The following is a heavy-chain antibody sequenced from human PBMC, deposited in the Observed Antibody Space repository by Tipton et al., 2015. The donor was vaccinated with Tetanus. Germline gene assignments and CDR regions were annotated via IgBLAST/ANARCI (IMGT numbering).Heavy chain of an antibody. V-gene: IGHV4-61*01. CDR2: IYHSGST. J-gene: IGHJ5*02. D-gene: IGHD6-19*01. CDR3: ASLPKHWLAPRGAP. CDR1: GGSVSGSSHY. Sequence: TLSLTCTVSGGSVSGSSHYWSWIRQPPGKQLEWVGYIYHSGSTNYNPSLKSRVSISFGTSKNQFSLNLESVTAADTAFYYCASLPKHWLAPRGAPWGQGTLVTVSS.